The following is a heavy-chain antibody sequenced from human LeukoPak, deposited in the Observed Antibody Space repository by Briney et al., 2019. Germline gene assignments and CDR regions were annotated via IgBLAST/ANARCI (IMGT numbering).Heavy chain of an antibody. D-gene: IGHD1-26*01. J-gene: IGHJ3*02. CDR2: IKQDGSEK. Sequence: GGSLRLSCAASGFTFSSYWMSWVRQAPGKGLEWVANIKQDGSEKYYVDSVKGRFTISRDNSKNSLYLQMNSLRTEDTALYYCAKDGELGAFDIWGQGTMVTVSS. CDR1: GFTFSSYW. CDR3: AKDGELGAFDI. V-gene: IGHV3-7*03.